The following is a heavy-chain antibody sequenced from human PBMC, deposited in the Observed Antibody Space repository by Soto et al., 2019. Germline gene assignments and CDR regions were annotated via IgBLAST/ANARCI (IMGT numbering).Heavy chain of an antibody. J-gene: IGHJ6*02. Sequence: HPGGSLRLSGFASGFTFSSYAMHRIRQARGKGLEYVSAISSNGGSTYYADSVKGRFTISRDNSKNTLYLQMGSLRAEDMAVYYCARGSGPTYYYYGMDVWGQGTTVTVSS. CDR2: ISSNGGST. CDR1: GFTFSSYA. CDR3: ARGSGPTYYYYGMDV. D-gene: IGHD3-10*01. V-gene: IGHV3-64*02.